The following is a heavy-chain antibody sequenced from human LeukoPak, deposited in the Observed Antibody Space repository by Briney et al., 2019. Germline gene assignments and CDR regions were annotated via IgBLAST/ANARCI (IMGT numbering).Heavy chain of an antibody. CDR3: AKAALPYDFWSGYWDYFDY. CDR1: GFTFSSYA. J-gene: IGHJ4*02. V-gene: IGHV3-23*01. CDR2: ISGSGGST. Sequence: GGSLRLSCAASGFTFSSYAMSWVRQAPGKGLEWVSAISGSGGSTYYADSVKGRFTISRDNSKNTLYLQMNSLRAEDTAVYYCAKAALPYDFWSGYWDYFDYWGQGTLVTVSS. D-gene: IGHD3-3*01.